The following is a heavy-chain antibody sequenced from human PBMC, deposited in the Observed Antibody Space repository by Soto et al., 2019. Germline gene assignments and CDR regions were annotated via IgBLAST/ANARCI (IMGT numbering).Heavy chain of an antibody. Sequence: TPEPLPPPSAVSGGSASSSNGRSGVRQPPGQGLEWIGEIYRTGSTNYNPSLKSRVTISLDKSENQFSLKVTSLTAADTAVYYCASRDPGTSVDYWGQGTLVTVSS. V-gene: IGHV4-4*03. D-gene: IGHD1-7*01. CDR2: IYRTGST. J-gene: IGHJ4*02. CDR3: ASRDPGTSVDY. CDR1: GGSASSSNG.